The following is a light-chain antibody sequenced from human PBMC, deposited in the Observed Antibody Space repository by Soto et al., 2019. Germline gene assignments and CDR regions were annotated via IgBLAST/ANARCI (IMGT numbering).Light chain of an antibody. CDR1: QSLLEGDDGNTY. V-gene: IGKV2-40*01. J-gene: IGKJ5*01. CDR3: TPHIASAST. CDR2: TLS. Sequence: RSRQSLLEGDDGNTYLDWYLQKPGQSPQLLIHTLSYRASGVSDRFSGRGSGTDVTRRLSREEGEAVLAYYCTPHIASASTIGVGTRLEIK.